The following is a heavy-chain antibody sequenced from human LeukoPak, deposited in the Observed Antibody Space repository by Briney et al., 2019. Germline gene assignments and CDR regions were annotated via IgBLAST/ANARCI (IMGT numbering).Heavy chain of an antibody. Sequence: ASVKVSCKASGYTFTSYGISWVRQAPGQGLEWMGWISAYNGNTNYAQKLQGRVTMTTDTSTSTAYMELRSLRSDDTAVYYCARDSPRDIVVTRDYYYMDVWGKGTTVAIS. D-gene: IGHD2-2*01. CDR3: ARDSPRDIVVTRDYYYMDV. V-gene: IGHV1-18*01. CDR2: ISAYNGNT. CDR1: GYTFTSYG. J-gene: IGHJ6*03.